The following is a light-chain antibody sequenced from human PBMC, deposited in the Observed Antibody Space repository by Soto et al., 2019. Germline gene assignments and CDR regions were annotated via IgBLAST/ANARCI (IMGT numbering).Light chain of an antibody. CDR2: AAS. CDR1: QSISSS. V-gene: IGKV1-39*01. CDR3: QQSYGTPRT. J-gene: IGKJ1*01. Sequence: DIQMTQSPSSLSASVGDRVTITCRASQSISSSLNWYQQKPGKAPKLLIYAASSLQSGVPSRFSGSGSVTDFTLTISSLQPEEFASYYCQQSYGTPRTFGQGTKGEIK.